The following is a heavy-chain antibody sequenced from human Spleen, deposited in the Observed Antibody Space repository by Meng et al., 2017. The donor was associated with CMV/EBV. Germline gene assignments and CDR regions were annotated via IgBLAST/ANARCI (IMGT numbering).Heavy chain of an antibody. Sequence: SLKISCAASGFTFDDYAMHWVWQAQGKGLEWVSGINWNSGSVGYADSVKGRFTISRDNSKNTLYLQMNSLRAEDTAVYYCARSMLEVNRYYYGMDVWGEGTPVTVSS. J-gene: IGHJ6*04. D-gene: IGHD1-1*01. CDR2: INWNSGSV. V-gene: IGHV3-9*01. CDR1: GFTFDDYA. CDR3: ARSMLEVNRYYYGMDV.